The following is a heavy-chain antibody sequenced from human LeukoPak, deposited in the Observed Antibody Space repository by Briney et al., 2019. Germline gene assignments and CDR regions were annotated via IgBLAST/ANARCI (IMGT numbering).Heavy chain of an antibody. CDR1: GFTFSNAW. CDR3: SADVRDWGTFDGSDI. J-gene: IGHJ3*02. D-gene: IGHD3/OR15-3a*01. V-gene: IGHV3-15*01. Sequence: GGSLRLSCAASGFTFSNAWMNWVRQAPGKGLVWVGSIKHKLDGCTTDYAAPVKVRFTISRDDSKNPLYLQMNSLETEATAVYYCSADVRDWGTFDGSDIWGQGTMVTVSS. CDR2: IKHKLDGCTT.